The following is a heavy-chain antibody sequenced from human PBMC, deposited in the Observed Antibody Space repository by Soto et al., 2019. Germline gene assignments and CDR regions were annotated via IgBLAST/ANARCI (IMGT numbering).Heavy chain of an antibody. CDR2: INHSGST. Sequence: QVQLQHWGAGLLKPSETLSLTCAVYGGSFSGYYWNWIRQPPGKGLEWIGEINHSGSTNYNPSLKSRVTISVDTSKNQFSLKLSSVTAADTAVYYCARDGYSSGWYGGGFGYWGQGTLVTVSS. CDR1: GGSFSGYY. V-gene: IGHV4-34*01. D-gene: IGHD6-19*01. CDR3: ARDGYSSGWYGGGFGY. J-gene: IGHJ4*02.